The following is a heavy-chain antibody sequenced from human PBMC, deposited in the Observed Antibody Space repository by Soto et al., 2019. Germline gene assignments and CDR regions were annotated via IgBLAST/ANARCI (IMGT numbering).Heavy chain of an antibody. V-gene: IGHV4-34*01. J-gene: IGHJ5*02. CDR1: GGSFSGYY. CDR2: INHSGST. Sequence: SETLSLTCAVYGGSFSGYYWSWIRQPPGKGLEWIWEINHSGSTNYNPSLKSRVTISVDTSKNQFSLKLSSVTAADTAVYYCARVGRYYDYIWRSYRPASWLDPWGQGTLVTVSS. CDR3: ARVGRYYDYIWRSYRPASWLDP. D-gene: IGHD3-16*02.